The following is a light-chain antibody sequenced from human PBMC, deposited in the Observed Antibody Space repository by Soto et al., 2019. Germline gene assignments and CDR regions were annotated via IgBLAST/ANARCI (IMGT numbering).Light chain of an antibody. CDR1: QSIRNY. J-gene: IGKJ2*01. CDR2: AAS. Sequence: DIQMTQSPSSLSASVGDRVTITCRASQSIRNYLNWYQQKPGKAPKLLIHAASSLQSGVPSRFSGSGSGTDFTLTFSSLQPEDFATYYCQQSYSAPYTFGQGTKLEIK. V-gene: IGKV1-39*01. CDR3: QQSYSAPYT.